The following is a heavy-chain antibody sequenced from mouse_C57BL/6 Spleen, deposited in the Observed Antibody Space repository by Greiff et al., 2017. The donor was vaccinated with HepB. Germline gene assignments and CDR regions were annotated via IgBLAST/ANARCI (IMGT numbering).Heavy chain of an antibody. V-gene: IGHV1-15*01. CDR3: TKNYFYAMDY. Sequence: QFQLQQSGAELVKPGASVTLSCKASGYTFTDYEMHWVKQTPVHGLEWIGAIDPETGGTAYNQKFKGKAILTADKSSSTAYMELRSLTSEDSAVYYCTKNYFYAMDYWGQGTSVTVSS. J-gene: IGHJ4*01. CDR2: IDPETGGT. CDR1: GYTFTDYE. D-gene: IGHD2-1*01.